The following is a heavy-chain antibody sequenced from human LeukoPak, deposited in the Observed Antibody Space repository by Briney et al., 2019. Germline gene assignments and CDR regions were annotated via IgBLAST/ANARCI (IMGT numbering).Heavy chain of an antibody. CDR1: GFTFSSYA. Sequence: GGSLRLSCAASGFTFSSYAMHWVRQAPGKGLEWVAVISYDGSNKYYADSVKGRFTISRDNAKNSLYLQMSSLRAEDTAVYYCARPEDSSGYPTCFDYWGQGTLVIVSS. D-gene: IGHD3-22*01. CDR2: ISYDGSNK. V-gene: IGHV3-30-3*01. CDR3: ARPEDSSGYPTCFDY. J-gene: IGHJ4*02.